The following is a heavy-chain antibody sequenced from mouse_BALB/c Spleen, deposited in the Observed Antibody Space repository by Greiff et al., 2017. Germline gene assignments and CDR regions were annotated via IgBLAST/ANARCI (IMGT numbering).Heavy chain of an antibody. CDR2: INPGSGGT. CDR3: ARGDYGEGWYFDV. V-gene: IGHV1-54*03. Sequence: QVQLQQSGAELVRPGTSVKVSCKASGYAFTNYLIEWVKQRPGQGLEWIGVINPGSGGTNYNEKFKGKATLTADKSSSTAYMQLSSLTSDDSAVYFCARGDYGEGWYFDVWGAGTTVTVSS. J-gene: IGHJ1*01. D-gene: IGHD2-4*01. CDR1: GYAFTNYL.